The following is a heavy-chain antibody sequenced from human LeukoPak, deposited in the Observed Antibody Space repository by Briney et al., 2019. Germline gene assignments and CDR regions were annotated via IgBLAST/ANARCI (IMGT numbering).Heavy chain of an antibody. CDR2: IYTSGST. V-gene: IGHV4-61*02. CDR1: GGSISSGSYY. CDR3: ARDPSVGAFDI. Sequence: SETLSLTCTVSGGSISSGSYYWSWIRQPAGKGLEWIGRIYTSGSTNYNPSLKSRVTISVDTSKNQFSLKLSSVTAADTAVYYCARDPSVGAFDIWGQGTMVTVSS. J-gene: IGHJ3*02. D-gene: IGHD3-3*01.